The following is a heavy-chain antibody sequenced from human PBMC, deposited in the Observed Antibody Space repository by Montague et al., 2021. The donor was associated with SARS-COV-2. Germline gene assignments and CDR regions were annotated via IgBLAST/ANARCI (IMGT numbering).Heavy chain of an antibody. Sequence: TLSLTCTVSGGSISSGSYYWSWIRQHPGKGLEWIGYIYYSGSTYYNPSLKSRVTISVDTSKNQFSLKLSSVTAADTAVYYCARARITMIVVVNAFDIWGQGTMVTVSS. CDR3: ARARITMIVVVNAFDI. CDR1: GGSISSGSYY. J-gene: IGHJ3*02. CDR2: IYYSGST. V-gene: IGHV4-31*03. D-gene: IGHD3-22*01.